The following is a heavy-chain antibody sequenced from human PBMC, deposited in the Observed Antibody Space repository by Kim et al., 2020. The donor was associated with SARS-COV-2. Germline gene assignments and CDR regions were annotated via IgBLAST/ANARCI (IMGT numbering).Heavy chain of an antibody. CDR3: ATDPHYGSGSSFDY. Sequence: ASVKVSCKVSGYTLTELSMHWVRQAPGKGLEWMGGFDPEDGETIYAQKFQGRVTMTEDTSTDTAYMELSSLRSEDTAVYYCATDPHYGSGSSFDYWGQGTLVTVSS. V-gene: IGHV1-24*01. J-gene: IGHJ4*02. D-gene: IGHD3-10*01. CDR1: GYTLTELS. CDR2: FDPEDGET.